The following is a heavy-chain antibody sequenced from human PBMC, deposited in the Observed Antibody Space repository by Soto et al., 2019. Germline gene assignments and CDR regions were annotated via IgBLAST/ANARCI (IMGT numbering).Heavy chain of an antibody. Sequence: ASLKVSCKVSGYTLTELSMHWVRQAPGKGLEWMGGFDPEDGETIYAQKFQGRVTMTEDTSTDTAYMELSSLRSEDTAVYYCATSTRYYYYYGMDVWGQGTTVTVSS. CDR1: GYTLTELS. J-gene: IGHJ6*02. CDR2: FDPEDGET. V-gene: IGHV1-24*01. CDR3: ATSTRYYYYYGMDV.